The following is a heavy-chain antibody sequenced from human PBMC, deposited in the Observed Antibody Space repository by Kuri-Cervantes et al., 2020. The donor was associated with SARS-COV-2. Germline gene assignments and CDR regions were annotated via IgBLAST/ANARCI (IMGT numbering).Heavy chain of an antibody. V-gene: IGHV3-74*01. D-gene: IGHD3-3*01. J-gene: IGHJ6*02. CDR2: INSDGSST. Sequence: GESLKISCAASGFTFSSYWMHWVRQAPGKGLVWVSRINSDGSSTSYADSVKGRFTISRDNAKNTLYLQMNSLRAEDTAVYYCARDGYDFWSGYSRTYGMDVWGQGTTVTVSS. CDR3: ARDGYDFWSGYSRTYGMDV. CDR1: GFTFSSYW.